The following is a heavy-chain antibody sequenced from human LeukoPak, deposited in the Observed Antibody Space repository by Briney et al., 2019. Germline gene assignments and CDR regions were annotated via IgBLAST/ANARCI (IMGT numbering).Heavy chain of an antibody. CDR1: GGTFSSYA. CDR3: ARDSTQYYYDSSGPGDWFDP. CDR2: IIPIFGTA. D-gene: IGHD3-22*01. V-gene: IGHV1-69*13. Sequence: ASVKVSCKASGGTFSSYAISWVRQAPGQGLEWMGGIIPIFGTANYAQKFQGRVMITADESTSTAYMELSSLRSEDTAVYYCARDSTQYYYDSSGPGDWFDPWGQGTLVTVSS. J-gene: IGHJ5*02.